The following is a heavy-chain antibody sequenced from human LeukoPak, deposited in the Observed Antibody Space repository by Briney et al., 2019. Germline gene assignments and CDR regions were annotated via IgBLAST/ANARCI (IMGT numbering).Heavy chain of an antibody. CDR2: ISSSSSYI. D-gene: IGHD3-3*01. CDR1: GFTFSSYS. V-gene: IGHV3-21*04. Sequence: GGSLRLSCAASGFTFSSYSMNWVRQAPGKGLEWVSSISSSSSYIYYADSVKGRFTISRDNAKNSLYLQMNSLRAEDMALYYCAKDSRRFLEWLFDYWGQGTLVTVSS. J-gene: IGHJ4*02. CDR3: AKDSRRFLEWLFDY.